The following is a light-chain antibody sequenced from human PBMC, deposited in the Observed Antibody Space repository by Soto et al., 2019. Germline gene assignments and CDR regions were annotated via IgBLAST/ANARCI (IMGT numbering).Light chain of an antibody. CDR2: RNN. J-gene: IGLJ2*01. CDR3: AAWDDSRNVV. Sequence: QSVLTQPPSASGTPGQRVTISCSGSSSNIGSNYVYWYQQLPGTAPKLLIYRNNQRPSGVPDRFSGSKSGTSASLAISGLRSEAEADYYCAAWDDSRNVVFGGGTKVTVL. V-gene: IGLV1-47*01. CDR1: SSNIGSNY.